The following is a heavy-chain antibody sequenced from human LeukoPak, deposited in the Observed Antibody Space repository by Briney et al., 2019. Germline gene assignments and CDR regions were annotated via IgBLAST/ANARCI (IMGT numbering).Heavy chain of an antibody. CDR1: GFTFSSYS. CDR2: ISSSSSYI. J-gene: IGHJ4*02. CDR3: ARTQYGGKSGFDY. Sequence: GGSLRLSCAASGFTFSSYSMNWVRQAPGKGLEWVSSISSSSSYIYYADSVKGRFTISRDNAKNSLYLQMNSLRAEDTAVYYCARTQYGGKSGFDYWGQGTLVTVSS. D-gene: IGHD4-23*01. V-gene: IGHV3-21*01.